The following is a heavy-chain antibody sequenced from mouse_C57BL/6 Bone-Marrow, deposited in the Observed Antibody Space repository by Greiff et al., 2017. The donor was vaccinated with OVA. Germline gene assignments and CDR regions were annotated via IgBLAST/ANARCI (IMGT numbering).Heavy chain of an antibody. Sequence: LQQPGAELVKPGASVKLSCKASGYTFTSYWMHWVKQRPGQGLEWIGMIHPNSGSTNYNEKFKSKATLTVDKSSSTAYMQLSSLTSEDSAVYYCGGYYWYFDVWGTGTTVTVSS. J-gene: IGHJ1*03. V-gene: IGHV1-64*01. CDR1: GYTFTSYW. CDR3: GGYYWYFDV. D-gene: IGHD2-2*01. CDR2: IHPNSGST.